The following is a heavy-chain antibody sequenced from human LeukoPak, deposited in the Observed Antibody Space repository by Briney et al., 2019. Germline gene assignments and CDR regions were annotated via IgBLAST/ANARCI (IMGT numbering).Heavy chain of an antibody. CDR2: ISGYNGNT. CDR3: ARDRATVVTLGTPIDY. D-gene: IGHD4-23*01. V-gene: IGHV1-18*01. Sequence: ASVKVSCKASGYTFASYSISWVRQAPGQGLEWMGWISGYNGNTKDVQKFQGRVTMTTDTSTSTAYLELRSLASDDTAVYYCARDRATVVTLGTPIDYWGQGTLVSVSS. CDR1: GYTFASYS. J-gene: IGHJ4*02.